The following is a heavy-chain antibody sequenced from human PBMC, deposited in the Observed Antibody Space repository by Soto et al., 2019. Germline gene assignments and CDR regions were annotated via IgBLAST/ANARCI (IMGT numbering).Heavy chain of an antibody. CDR2: IYTSGST. CDR3: ARAKYCGGDCYRYFDY. D-gene: IGHD2-21*02. CDR1: GGSISSYY. V-gene: IGHV4-4*07. Sequence: SETLSLTCTVSGGSISSYYWSWIRQPAGKGLEWIGRIYTSGSTNYNPSLKSRVTMSVDTSKNQFSLKLSSVTAADTAVYYCARAKYCGGDCYRYFDYWGQGTLVTVSS. J-gene: IGHJ4*02.